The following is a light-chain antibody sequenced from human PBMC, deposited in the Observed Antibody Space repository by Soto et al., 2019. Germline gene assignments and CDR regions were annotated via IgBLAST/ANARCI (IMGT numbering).Light chain of an antibody. CDR3: QQYNNWPPLT. CDR2: GAS. Sequence: EIVMTQSAATLSVSPGERATLSFRASKSVCSNLAWYQQKPGQAPRLLIYGASTRATGIPARFSGSGSGTEFTLTISSLQSEDFAVYYCQQYNNWPPLTFGGGTKVEMK. CDR1: KSVCSN. V-gene: IGKV3-15*01. J-gene: IGKJ4*01.